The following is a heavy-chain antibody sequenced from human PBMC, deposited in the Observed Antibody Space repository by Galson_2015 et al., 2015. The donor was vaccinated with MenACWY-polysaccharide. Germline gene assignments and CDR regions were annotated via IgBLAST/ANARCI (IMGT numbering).Heavy chain of an antibody. D-gene: IGHD3/OR15-3a*01. CDR1: GFQFRGYW. CDR2: INPDGSDK. V-gene: IGHV3-7*01. CDR3: ARHEDWGFGY. J-gene: IGHJ4*02. Sequence: SLRLSCAASGFQFRGYWMTWVRQAPGKGPEWVANINPDGSDKYYAGSMRGRFSISRDNAKNSLYLLINSLTADDTAVYYCARHEDWGFGYWGQGTLVTVAS.